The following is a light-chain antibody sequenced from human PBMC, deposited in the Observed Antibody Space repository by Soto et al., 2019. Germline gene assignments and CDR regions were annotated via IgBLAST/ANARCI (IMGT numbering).Light chain of an antibody. V-gene: IGLV2-14*01. CDR1: RTDVGGYNY. CDR3: SSYTSSSTVV. Sequence: QSALTQPASVSGSPGQSITISCTGSRTDVGGYNYVSWYQQYPGKAPQLMIYEVTNRTSGVSNRFSGSKSGNTASLTISGLQGEDEADYYCSSYTSSSTVVFGGGTKLTVL. J-gene: IGLJ2*01. CDR2: EVT.